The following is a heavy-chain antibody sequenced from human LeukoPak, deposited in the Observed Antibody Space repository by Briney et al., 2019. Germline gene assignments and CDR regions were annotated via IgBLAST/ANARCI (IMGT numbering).Heavy chain of an antibody. CDR2: VSYSGNT. V-gene: IGHV4-59*08. CDR1: GGSIGTSY. J-gene: IGHJ4*02. Sequence: SETLSLTCTVSGGSIGTSYWSWIRQPPGKGLEWIGYVSYSGNTNYNPSLKSRVTVSVDSSKNQFSLKLSSVTAADTAVYYCARQLYTYISTFDYWGQGTLVTVSS. D-gene: IGHD6-13*01. CDR3: ARQLYTYISTFDY.